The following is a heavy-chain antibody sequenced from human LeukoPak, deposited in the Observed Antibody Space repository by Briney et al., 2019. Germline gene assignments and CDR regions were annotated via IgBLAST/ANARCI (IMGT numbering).Heavy chain of an antibody. CDR2: IYYSGST. D-gene: IGHD6-19*01. J-gene: IGHJ4*02. Sequence: PSETLSLTCTVSGGSISSSSYYWGWIRQPPGKGLEWIGSIYYSGSTYYNPSLKSRVTISVDTSKNQFSLKLSSVTAADTAVYYCASLYREGWTRIGSGWLFDYWGQGTLVTVSS. CDR1: GGSISSSSYY. V-gene: IGHV4-39*01. CDR3: ASLYREGWTRIGSGWLFDY.